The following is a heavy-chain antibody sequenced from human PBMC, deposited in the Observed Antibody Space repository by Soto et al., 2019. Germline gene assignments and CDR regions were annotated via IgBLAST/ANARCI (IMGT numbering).Heavy chain of an antibody. V-gene: IGHV1-18*01. Sequence: ASVKVSCKASGYTFTSSGMSWVRQAPGQGLEWMGWISAHTGSSEYAQKFQGRVTINADESTSTGYMELSSLRSEDTAMYYCAREVLTYYYDGSGYYRGYFDYWGQGTLVTVSS. J-gene: IGHJ4*02. CDR1: GYTFTSSG. D-gene: IGHD3-22*01. CDR3: AREVLTYYYDGSGYYRGYFDY. CDR2: ISAHTGSS.